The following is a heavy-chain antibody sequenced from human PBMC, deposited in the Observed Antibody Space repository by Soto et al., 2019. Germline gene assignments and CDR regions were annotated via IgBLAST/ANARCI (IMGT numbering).Heavy chain of an antibody. CDR3: ARDDYCMDV. Sequence: QVQLVESGGGEVQPGRSLTLSCAASGFIFRNYHIHWVRQAPGKGLEWVAVIWYDGSKTFYADSVKGRFTISRDNSEKLRYLQMNSLRDEDLAVYYCARDDYCMDVWDQENKVTVSS. CDR1: GFIFRNYH. J-gene: IGHJ6*02. CDR2: IWYDGSKT. V-gene: IGHV3-33*01.